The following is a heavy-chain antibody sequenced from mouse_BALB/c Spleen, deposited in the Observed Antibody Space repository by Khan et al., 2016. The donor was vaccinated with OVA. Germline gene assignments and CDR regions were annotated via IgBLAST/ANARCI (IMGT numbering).Heavy chain of an antibody. V-gene: IGHV1S132*01. D-gene: IGHD1-1*01. CDR1: GYTFTNYW. Sequence: QVQLKESGAELVRPGASVKLSCKTSGYTFTNYWIHRIKQRFGQGHEWSARFFPGTGSIYYNEKFKGRATMTPDKSTSTAYMQFSRLKSEDSAVSFCARWGGINYDAMDYWGQGTSVTVSS. CDR3: ARWGGINYDAMDY. J-gene: IGHJ4*01. CDR2: FFPGTGSI.